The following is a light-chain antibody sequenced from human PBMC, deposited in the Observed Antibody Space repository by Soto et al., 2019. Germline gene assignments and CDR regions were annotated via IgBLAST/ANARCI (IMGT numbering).Light chain of an antibody. Sequence: EIMLTQSPGTLSLSPGERATLSCRASQSVSSSYLAWYQQKPGQAPRLLMSGASNRATGIPDGFTGSGSGTDFTLTISRLEPEDFAVYYCHQYGSSPPTFGQGTKVDIK. CDR2: GAS. CDR3: HQYGSSPPT. V-gene: IGKV3-20*01. CDR1: QSVSSSY. J-gene: IGKJ1*01.